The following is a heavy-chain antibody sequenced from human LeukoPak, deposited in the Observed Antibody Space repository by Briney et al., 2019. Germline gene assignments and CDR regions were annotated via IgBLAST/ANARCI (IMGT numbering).Heavy chain of an antibody. J-gene: IGHJ3*02. CDR3: AGVVCSSTSCYKDAFDI. CDR1: GYTFTGYY. CDR2: INPNSGGT. D-gene: IGHD2-2*02. V-gene: IGHV1-2*02. Sequence: ASVKVSCKASGYTFTGYYMHWVRQAPGQGLEWMGWINPNSGGTNYAQKFQGRVTMTGDTSISTAYMELSRLRSDDMAVYYCAGVVCSSTSCYKDAFDIWGQGTMVTVSS.